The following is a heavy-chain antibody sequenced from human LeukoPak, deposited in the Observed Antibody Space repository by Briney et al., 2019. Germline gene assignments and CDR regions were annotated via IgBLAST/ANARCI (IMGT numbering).Heavy chain of an antibody. D-gene: IGHD2-2*01. CDR1: GFTFSSYA. V-gene: IGHV3-23*01. CDR2: ISGSGGST. J-gene: IGHJ4*02. CDR3: ANDLYCSSTSSYGFSFDY. Sequence: GGSLRLSCTACGFTFSSYAKSWVRQAPGKGLEWISAISGSGGSTYYADSVKGRFTISRDNSKNTLYLQMDSLRAEDTAVYYCANDLYCSSTSSYGFSFDYWGQWTLVTVSS.